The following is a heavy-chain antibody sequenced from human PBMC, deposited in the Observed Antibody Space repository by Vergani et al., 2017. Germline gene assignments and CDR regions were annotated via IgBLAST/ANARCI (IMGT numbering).Heavy chain of an antibody. J-gene: IGHJ6*03. D-gene: IGHD3-3*01. CDR1: GFTFSSYG. V-gene: IGHV3-30*18. CDR2: ISYDGSNK. CDR3: AKDGHLRFLERGYYYYMDV. Sequence: QVQLVESGGGVVQPGRSLRLSCAASGFTFSSYGMHWVRQAPGKGLEWVAVISYDGSNKYYADSVKGRFTISRDNSKNTLSLQMNSLRAEDTAVYYCAKDGHLRFLERGYYYYMDVWGKGTTVTVSS.